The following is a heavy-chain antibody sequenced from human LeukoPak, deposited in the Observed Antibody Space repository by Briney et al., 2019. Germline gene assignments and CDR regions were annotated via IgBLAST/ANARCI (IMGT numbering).Heavy chain of an antibody. D-gene: IGHD5-18*01. CDR2: INAGNGNT. CDR1: GYTFTSYA. CDR3: ARGDTAMDEFDY. V-gene: IGHV1-3*01. J-gene: IGHJ4*02. Sequence: ASVKVSCKASGYTFTSYAMHWVRQAPGQRLEWMGWINAGNGNTKYSQKFQGRVTITRDTSVSTAYMELSSLRSEDTAVYYCARGDTAMDEFDYWGQGTLVTVSS.